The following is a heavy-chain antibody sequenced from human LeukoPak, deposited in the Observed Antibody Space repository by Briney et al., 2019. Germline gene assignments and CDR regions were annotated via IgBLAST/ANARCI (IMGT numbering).Heavy chain of an antibody. D-gene: IGHD6-19*01. CDR3: AKFEGATIPGWFNDY. CDR1: EFIFSDYA. Sequence: PGGSLRLCCAASEFIFSDYAMGWVRQAPGKGLELVSTIDKTTYPTFYADSVKGRFTISRDNSKNTLYLQMNSLRTEDTAVYFCAKFEGATIPGWFNDYWGQGILVTVSS. V-gene: IGHV3-23*05. CDR2: IDKTTYPT. J-gene: IGHJ4*02.